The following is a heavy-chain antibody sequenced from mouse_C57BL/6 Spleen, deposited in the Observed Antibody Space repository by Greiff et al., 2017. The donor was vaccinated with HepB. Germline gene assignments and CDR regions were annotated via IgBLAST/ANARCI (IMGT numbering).Heavy chain of an antibody. J-gene: IGHJ2*01. CDR2: ISSGGSYT. D-gene: IGHD1-1*01. Sequence: EVNLVESGGDLVKPGGSLKLSCAASGFTFSSYGMSWVRQTPDKRLEWVATISSGGSYTYYPDSVKGRFTISRDNAKNTLYLQMSSLKSEDTAMYYCARRGYYGSSLDYWGQGTTLTVSS. V-gene: IGHV5-6*02. CDR3: ARRGYYGSSLDY. CDR1: GFTFSSYG.